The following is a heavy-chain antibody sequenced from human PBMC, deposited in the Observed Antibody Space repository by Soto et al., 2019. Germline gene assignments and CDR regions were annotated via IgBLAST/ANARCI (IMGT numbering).Heavy chain of an antibody. CDR3: ARDIVVVVATSDYRMDV. CDR1: GFTFSSYW. D-gene: IGHD2-15*01. CDR2: INSDGSST. Sequence: EVQLVESGGGLVQPGGSLRLSCAASGFTFSSYWMHWVRQVPGKGLVWVSRINSDGSSTTYADSVRGRFTISRDNAKNTLYLQLHSLRAEATAVYYCARDIVVVVATSDYRMDVWGQGTTVTVSS. J-gene: IGHJ6*02. V-gene: IGHV3-74*01.